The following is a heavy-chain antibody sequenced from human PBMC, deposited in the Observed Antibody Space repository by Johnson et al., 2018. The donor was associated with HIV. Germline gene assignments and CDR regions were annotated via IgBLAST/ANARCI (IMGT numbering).Heavy chain of an antibody. Sequence: VQLVESGGGVVQPGRPLRLSCAASGFTFSSYGIHWVRQAPGKGLEWVAVIWYDGSNKYYANSVKGRFTVSRDNAKNAVYLQINSLRAEDTALYYCARFLGYYDSDGYYFGDAYDNWGQGTMVTVSA. J-gene: IGHJ3*02. D-gene: IGHD3-22*01. CDR3: ARFLGYYDSDGYYFGDAYDN. V-gene: IGHV3-33*01. CDR1: GFTFSSYG. CDR2: IWYDGSNK.